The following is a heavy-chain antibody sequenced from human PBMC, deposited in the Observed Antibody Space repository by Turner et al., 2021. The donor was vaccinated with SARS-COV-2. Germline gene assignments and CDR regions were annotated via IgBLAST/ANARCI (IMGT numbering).Heavy chain of an antibody. CDR2: IYYSGST. CDR1: GGSISNSNYY. V-gene: IGHV4-39*01. J-gene: IGHJ5*02. Sequence: QLQLQESGPGLVKRSETLSLTCTVSGGSISNSNYYWGWIRQPPGKGPEWIGSIYYSGSTYYNTSLKSRVTISVDTSKNQFSLKLSSVTTADTALYYCSRHASIVRGSPFDPWGQGTLVTVSS. D-gene: IGHD3-10*02. CDR3: SRHASIVRGSPFDP.